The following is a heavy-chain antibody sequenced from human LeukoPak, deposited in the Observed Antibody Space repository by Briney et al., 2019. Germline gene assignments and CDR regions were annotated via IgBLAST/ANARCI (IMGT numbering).Heavy chain of an antibody. CDR2: IYYSGST. V-gene: IGHV4-59*01. Sequence: SETLSLTCTVSGGSINSYYWSWIRQPPGKGLEWIGYIYYSGSTNYSPSLKSRVTISVDTSNNHFSLKLSSVTAADTAVYYCARASLVTTPGAFDIWGQGTMVTVSS. CDR1: GGSINSYY. CDR3: ARASLVTTPGAFDI. D-gene: IGHD4-17*01. J-gene: IGHJ3*02.